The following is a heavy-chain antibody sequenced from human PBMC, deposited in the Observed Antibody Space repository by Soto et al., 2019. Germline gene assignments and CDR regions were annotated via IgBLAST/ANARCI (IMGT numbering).Heavy chain of an antibody. V-gene: IGHV4-31*03. CDR2: INHSGST. CDR3: ARGRYCSSTSCYGGYYFDY. CDR1: GDSISSGAYY. D-gene: IGHD2-2*01. J-gene: IGHJ4*02. Sequence: SETLSLTCTVSGDSISSGAYYWSWIRQRPGKGLEWIGYINHSGSTNYNPSLKSRVTISVDTSKNQFSLKLSSVTAADTAVYYCARGRYCSSTSCYGGYYFDYWGQGTLVTVSS.